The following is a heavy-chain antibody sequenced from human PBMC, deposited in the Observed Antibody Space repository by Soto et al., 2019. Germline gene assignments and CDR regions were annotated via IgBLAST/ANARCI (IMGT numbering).Heavy chain of an antibody. D-gene: IGHD3-22*01. CDR2: IYYSGST. CDR3: ARDRRYYYDSSGYPHDAFDI. J-gene: IGHJ3*02. V-gene: IGHV4-31*03. Sequence: PSETLSLTCTVSGGSISSGGYYWSWIRQHPGKGLEWIGYIYYSGSTYYNPSLKSRLTISVDTSKNQFSLKLSSVTAADTAVYYCARDRRYYYDSSGYPHDAFDIWGQGTMVTVSS. CDR1: GGSISSGGYY.